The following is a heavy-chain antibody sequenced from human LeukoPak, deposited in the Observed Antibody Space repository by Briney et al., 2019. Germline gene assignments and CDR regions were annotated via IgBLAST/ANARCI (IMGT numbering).Heavy chain of an antibody. CDR1: GFTFSNYW. V-gene: IGHV3-74*01. J-gene: IGHJ4*02. CDR2: INTYGSTT. D-gene: IGHD1-26*01. CDR3: ARDDTWGEPLHY. Sequence: GGSLRLSCAASGFTFSNYWMHWVRQAPGEGLVWVSRINTYGSTTAYADSVKGRFPISRDNAKNTVYLQMNSLRAEDTAVYYCARDDTWGEPLHYWGQGTLVTVSS.